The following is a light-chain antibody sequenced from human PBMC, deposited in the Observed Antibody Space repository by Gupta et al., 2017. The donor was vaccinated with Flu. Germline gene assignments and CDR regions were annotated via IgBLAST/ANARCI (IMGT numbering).Light chain of an antibody. Sequence: DIEPAQPPESLAVSLGERATIHCKPSQSVFYNSNNKNYLNWYQQKPGQPPKFLIYWSSTRKSGVPDRFSGSGSGTDFTLTISSLQAEDVAVYYCQQDYNIPPTFGPGTKVTVK. CDR2: WSS. CDR3: QQDYNIPPT. J-gene: IGKJ3*01. CDR1: QSVFYNSNNKNY. V-gene: IGKV4-1*01.